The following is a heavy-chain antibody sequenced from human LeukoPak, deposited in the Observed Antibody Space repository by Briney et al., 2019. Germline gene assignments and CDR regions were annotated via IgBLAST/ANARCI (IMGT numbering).Heavy chain of an antibody. D-gene: IGHD2-2*01. CDR2: INQDGSKR. V-gene: IGHV3-7*01. J-gene: IGHJ3*02. Sequence: GGSLRLSCAASGFSFSDYTMSSGRQAPGKGLEWVANINQDGSKRFYVDSVKGRFTISRDNARNSLYLQLDSLRAEDTAVYYCTRDPECSTYSCLDATDIWGQGTTVTVSS. CDR3: TRDPECSTYSCLDATDI. CDR1: GFSFSDYT.